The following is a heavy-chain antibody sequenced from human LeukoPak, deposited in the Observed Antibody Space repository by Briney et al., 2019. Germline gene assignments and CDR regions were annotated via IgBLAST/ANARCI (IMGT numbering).Heavy chain of an antibody. D-gene: IGHD6-19*01. V-gene: IGHV3-23*01. CDR3: AKRGPGPVAGSYDF. CDR2: LGARGDI. Sequence: GGALRLSCVGSGFTFSDYAMNWVRQTPGKGLEWISSLGARGDIFYADSVQGRFTISRDNSNNAAHLQMNSLRPEDTAIYYCAKRGPGPVAGSYDFWGQGTLVTVSS. J-gene: IGHJ4*02. CDR1: GFTFSDYA.